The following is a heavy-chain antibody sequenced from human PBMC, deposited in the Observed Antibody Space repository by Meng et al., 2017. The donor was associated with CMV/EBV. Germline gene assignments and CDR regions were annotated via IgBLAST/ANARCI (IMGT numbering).Heavy chain of an antibody. J-gene: IGHJ6*02. CDR1: GFTFSSYS. Sequence: GESLKISCAASGFTFSSYSMNWVRQAPGKGLEWVSYISSSSSTIYYADSVKGRFTISRDNAKNSLYLQMNSLRAEDTAVYYCAREAPKVVRDYGMDVWGQGTTVTVSS. V-gene: IGHV3-48*04. CDR2: ISSSSSTI. CDR3: AREAPKVVRDYGMDV. D-gene: IGHD3-10*01.